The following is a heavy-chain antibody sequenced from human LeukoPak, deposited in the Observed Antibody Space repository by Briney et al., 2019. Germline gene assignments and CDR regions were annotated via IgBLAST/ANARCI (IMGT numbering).Heavy chain of an antibody. CDR2: IINDGITT. Sequence: GGSLRLSCAASGLTFHNTWMHWIRQAPGEGLVWISRIINDGITTTYADSVKGRFTVSKDNAKNSLYLQMNSLRAEDTAVYYCTRDGTTVTTDYYYGMDVWGQGTTVTVSS. J-gene: IGHJ6*02. D-gene: IGHD4-17*01. V-gene: IGHV3-74*01. CDR1: GLTFHNTW. CDR3: TRDGTTVTTDYYYGMDV.